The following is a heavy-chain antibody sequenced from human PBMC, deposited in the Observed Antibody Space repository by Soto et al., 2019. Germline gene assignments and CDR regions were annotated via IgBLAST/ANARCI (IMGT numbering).Heavy chain of an antibody. CDR3: AAGDSSDTWDH. CDR1: GDTLSTHG. Sequence: QVQLVQSGAEVKKPGSSVKVSCKASGDTLSTHGISWVRQAPGQGLEWMGGTIPIIGTTDYAEKFQGRVTITADESTTTSYMELSSLRPDDRAVYYCAAGDSSDTWDHWGQGTLVTVSS. V-gene: IGHV1-69*01. CDR2: TIPIIGTT. D-gene: IGHD6-19*01. J-gene: IGHJ4*02.